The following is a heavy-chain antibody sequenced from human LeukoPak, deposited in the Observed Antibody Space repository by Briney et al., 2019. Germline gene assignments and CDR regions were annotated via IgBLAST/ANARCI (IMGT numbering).Heavy chain of an antibody. J-gene: IGHJ3*02. CDR1: GYTFTGYY. CDR2: INPNSGCT. Sequence: ASVKVSCKASGYTFTGYYMHWVRQAPGQGLEWMGWINPNSGCTNYAQKFQGRVTMTRDTSISTAYMELSRLRSDDTAVYYCASIMITFGGANGAFDIWGQGTMVTVSS. CDR3: ASIMITFGGANGAFDI. V-gene: IGHV1-2*02. D-gene: IGHD3-16*01.